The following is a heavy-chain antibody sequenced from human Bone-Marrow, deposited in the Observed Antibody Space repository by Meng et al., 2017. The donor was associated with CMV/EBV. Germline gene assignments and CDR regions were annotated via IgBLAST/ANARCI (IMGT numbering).Heavy chain of an antibody. J-gene: IGHJ4*02. CDR2: ISSSSSYI. CDR3: ARDASYSSAYQAETPL. D-gene: IGHD6-19*01. Sequence: GESLKISCAASGFTFSSYSMNWVRQAPGKGLEWVSSISSSSSYIYYADSVKGRFTISRDNAKNSLYLQMNSLRAEDTAVYYCARDASYSSAYQAETPLWGQGTLVTVSS. CDR1: GFTFSSYS. V-gene: IGHV3-21*01.